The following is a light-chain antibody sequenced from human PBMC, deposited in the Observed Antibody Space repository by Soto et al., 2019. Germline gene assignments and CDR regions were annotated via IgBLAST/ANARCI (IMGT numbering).Light chain of an antibody. V-gene: IGLV1-47*02. CDR3: SSWDGSLSAYV. Sequence: QSVLTQPPSASGTPGQGVTISCSGSSSNIGSNYVYWYQQLPGTAPKLLIYNNNQRPSGVPDRFSASKSGTSASLAIRGLRSDDEADYYCSSWDGSLSAYVFGAGTKVTVL. CDR2: NNN. J-gene: IGLJ1*01. CDR1: SSNIGSNY.